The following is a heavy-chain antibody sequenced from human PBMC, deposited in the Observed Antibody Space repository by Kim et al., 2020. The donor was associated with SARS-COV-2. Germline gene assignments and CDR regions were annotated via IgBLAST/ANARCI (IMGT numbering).Heavy chain of an antibody. J-gene: IGHJ6*03. D-gene: IGHD2-8*02. CDR2: IIPTPNIA. V-gene: IGHV1-69*04. Sequence: SVKVSCKASGGTFSGYAINWVRHAPGQGLEWMGRIIPTPNIANYAQKFQGRVTITADRSTGTAYMDLSSLTSEDSAVYYCARVSPTYCSAPSCPEGPYYYYYMDVWGKGNTVTVSS. CDR3: ARVSPTYCSAPSCPEGPYYYYYMDV. CDR1: GGTFSGYA.